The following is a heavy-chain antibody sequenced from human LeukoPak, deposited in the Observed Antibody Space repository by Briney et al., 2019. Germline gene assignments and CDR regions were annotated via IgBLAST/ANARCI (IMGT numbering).Heavy chain of an antibody. J-gene: IGHJ4*02. Sequence: PSGTLSLTCAVSGGSISSSNWWSWVRQPPGKGLEWIGSIYYSGSTYYNPSLKSRVTISVDTSKNQFSLKLSSVTAADTAVYYCARSSGRGQYSYGYDYFDYWGQGTLVTVSS. V-gene: IGHV4-4*02. CDR3: ARSSGRGQYSYGYDYFDY. D-gene: IGHD5-18*01. CDR2: IYYSGST. CDR1: GGSISSSNW.